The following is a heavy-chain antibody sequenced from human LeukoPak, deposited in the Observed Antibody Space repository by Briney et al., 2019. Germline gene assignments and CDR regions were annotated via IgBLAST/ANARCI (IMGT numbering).Heavy chain of an antibody. CDR3: AKEYCSSTSCSSFDY. Sequence: GGSLRLSCAASGFTFSSYAMHWVRQAPGKGLESVALISYEGSDEYYADSVKGRFTISRDNSKNTLYLQMNSLRAEDTAVYYCAKEYCSSTSCSSFDYWGQGTLVTVSS. V-gene: IGHV3-30*18. J-gene: IGHJ4*02. D-gene: IGHD2-2*01. CDR1: GFTFSSYA. CDR2: ISYEGSDE.